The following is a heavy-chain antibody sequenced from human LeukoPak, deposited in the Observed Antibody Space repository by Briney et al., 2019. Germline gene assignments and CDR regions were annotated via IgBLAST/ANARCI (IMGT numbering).Heavy chain of an antibody. V-gene: IGHV1-2*02. CDR3: ARGVGTSWFDP. CDR1: GYTFSDYY. J-gene: IGHJ5*02. Sequence: ASVKVSCKAYGYTFSDYYMHWVRQAPGQGLEWMGWINPMSGGANFAEKFQGRVTMTRGTSIRTVYMELSRVTYDDTAVYYCARGVGTSWFDPWGQGTLVTVSS. D-gene: IGHD2-2*01. CDR2: INPMSGGA.